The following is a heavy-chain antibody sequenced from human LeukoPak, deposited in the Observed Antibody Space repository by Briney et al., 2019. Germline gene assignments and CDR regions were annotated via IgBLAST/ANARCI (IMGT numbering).Heavy chain of an antibody. CDR1: GGSFSGYY. Sequence: TSETLSLTCAVYGGSFSGYYWSWIRQPPGKGLGWIGEINHSGSTNYNPSLKSRVTISVDTSKNQFSLKLSSVTAADTAVYYCARVSGSSGYYQYYYYYYYMDVWGKGTTVTVSS. D-gene: IGHD3-22*01. CDR3: ARVSGSSGYYQYYYYYYYMDV. CDR2: INHSGST. J-gene: IGHJ6*03. V-gene: IGHV4-34*01.